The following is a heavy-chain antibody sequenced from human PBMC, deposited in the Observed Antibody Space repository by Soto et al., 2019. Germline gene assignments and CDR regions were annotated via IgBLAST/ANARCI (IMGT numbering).Heavy chain of an antibody. J-gene: IGHJ4*02. CDR2: IYSGGST. D-gene: IGHD3-10*01. V-gene: IGHV3-53*01. Sequence: EVQLVESGGGLIQPGGSLRLSCAASGFTVSSNYMSWVRQAPGKGLEWVSVIYSGGSTYYADSVKGRFTISRDNSKNTLYLQMNSLRAEDTAVYYCARDHMVRGVIAIRGPLGYWGQGTLVTVSS. CDR1: GFTVSSNY. CDR3: ARDHMVRGVIAIRGPLGY.